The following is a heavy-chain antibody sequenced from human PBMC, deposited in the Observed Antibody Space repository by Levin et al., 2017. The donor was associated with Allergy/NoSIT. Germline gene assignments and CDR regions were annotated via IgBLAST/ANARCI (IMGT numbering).Heavy chain of an antibody. Sequence: PGGSLRLSCAASGFTFSSYSMNWVRQAPGRGLEWVSSISSTSASIHYADSVEGRFTISRDNAKKSLYLQMSSLRVEDTAVYYCVRYKDQNWNFVEDYWGQGTLVTVSS. V-gene: IGHV3-21*01. CDR3: VRYKDQNWNFVEDY. D-gene: IGHD1-7*01. CDR1: GFTFSSYS. J-gene: IGHJ4*02. CDR2: ISSTSASI.